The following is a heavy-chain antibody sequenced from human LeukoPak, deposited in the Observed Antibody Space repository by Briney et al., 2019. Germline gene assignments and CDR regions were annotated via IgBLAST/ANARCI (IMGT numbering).Heavy chain of an antibody. Sequence: GGTLRLSCAASGFTFSSYAMSWVRQTPGKGLEWVSAISGSGGSTYYADSVKGRFTISRDNSKNTLYLQMNSLRAEDTAVYYCAKMVRGVYFDYWGQGTLVTVSS. D-gene: IGHD3-10*01. CDR1: GFTFSSYA. J-gene: IGHJ4*02. CDR3: AKMVRGVYFDY. V-gene: IGHV3-23*01. CDR2: ISGSGGST.